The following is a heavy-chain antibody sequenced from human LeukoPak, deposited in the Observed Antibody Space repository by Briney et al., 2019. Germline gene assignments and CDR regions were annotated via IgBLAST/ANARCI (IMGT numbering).Heavy chain of an antibody. CDR2: FDPEDDET. D-gene: IGHD4-17*01. Sequence: ASVKVSCKVSGYTLSELSLHWVRQAPGKGLEWMGGFDPEDDETIYAQKFQGRVSMTEDTSTDTVYMELSNLRSEDTSVYYCARGSVTTDASFDYWGQGTLVTVSS. CDR1: GYTLSELS. J-gene: IGHJ4*02. CDR3: ARGSVTTDASFDY. V-gene: IGHV1-24*01.